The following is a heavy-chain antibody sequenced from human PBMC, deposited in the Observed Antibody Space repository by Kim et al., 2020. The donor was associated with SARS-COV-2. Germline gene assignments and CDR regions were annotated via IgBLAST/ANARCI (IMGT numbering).Heavy chain of an antibody. J-gene: IGHJ4*02. D-gene: IGHD1-1*01. V-gene: IGHV4-31*03. CDR3: ARANWNDGSPYFDY. Sequence: SETLSLTCTVSGGSISSGGYYWSWIRQHPGKGLEWIGYIYYSGSTYYNPSLKSRVTISVDTSKNQFSLKLSSVTAADTAVYYCARANWNDGSPYFDYWGQGTLVTVSS. CDR1: GGSISSGGYY. CDR2: IYYSGST.